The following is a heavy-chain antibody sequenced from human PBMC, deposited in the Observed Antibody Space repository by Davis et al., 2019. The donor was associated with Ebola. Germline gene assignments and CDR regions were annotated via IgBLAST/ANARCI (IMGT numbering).Heavy chain of an antibody. CDR2: ISAYNGKT. J-gene: IGHJ5*02. Sequence: ASVKVSCKASGYTFSDYGISWVRQAPGQGLEWMGWISAYNGKTNYPQKFQGRVIMTTDTSTSTVYMDLRSLRSDDTAVYYCMRDRWERDTSATNDWADPWGQGTLVTVSS. D-gene: IGHD1-26*01. CDR3: MRDRWERDTSATNDWADP. V-gene: IGHV1-18*01. CDR1: GYTFSDYG.